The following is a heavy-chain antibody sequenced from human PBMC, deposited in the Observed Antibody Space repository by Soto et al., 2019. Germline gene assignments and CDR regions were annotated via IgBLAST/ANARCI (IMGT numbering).Heavy chain of an antibody. CDR2: IYYSGST. CDR1: GGSISSGDYY. CDR3: ARLYYDFWSGYSTLDY. D-gene: IGHD3-3*01. V-gene: IGHV4-30-4*01. Sequence: SETLSHSCTVSGGSISSGDYYWSWIRQPPGKGLEWIGYIYYSGSTYYNPSLKSRVTISVDTSKNQFSLKLSSVTAADTAVYYCARLYYDFWSGYSTLDYWGQGTLVT. J-gene: IGHJ4*02.